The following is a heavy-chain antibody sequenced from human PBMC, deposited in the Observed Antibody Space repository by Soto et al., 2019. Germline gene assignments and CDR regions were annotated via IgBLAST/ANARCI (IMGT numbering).Heavy chain of an antibody. CDR3: ARVSFSYSSTAKFDY. D-gene: IGHD6-19*01. V-gene: IGHV4-59*01. CDR2: VFYTGST. CDR1: GGSINTYY. Sequence: SETLSLTCTVSGGSINTYYWNWIRQSPGKGLEWVGYVFYTGSTEYNPSLKSRVTISVDTSKNQFSLTLNSVTAADTAVYFCARVSFSYSSTAKFDYWGPGTLXTVSS. J-gene: IGHJ4*02.